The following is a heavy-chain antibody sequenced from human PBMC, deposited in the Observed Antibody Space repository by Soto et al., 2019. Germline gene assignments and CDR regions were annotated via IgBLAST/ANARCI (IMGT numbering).Heavy chain of an antibody. CDR3: ARKGTRDYYGSGSTAFDI. CDR2: INSDGSST. Sequence: GGSLRLSCAASGFTFSSYWMHWVRQAPGKGLVWVSRINSDGSSTSYADSVKGRFTISRDNAKNTLYLQMNSLRAEDTAVYYCARKGTRDYYGSGSTAFDIWGQGTMVTVSS. V-gene: IGHV3-74*01. D-gene: IGHD3-10*01. CDR1: GFTFSSYW. J-gene: IGHJ3*02.